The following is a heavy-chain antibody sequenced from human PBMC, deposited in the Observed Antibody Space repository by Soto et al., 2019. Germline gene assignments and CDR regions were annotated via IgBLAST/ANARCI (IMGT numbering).Heavy chain of an antibody. D-gene: IGHD4-4*01. CDR1: GFSFGKYA. CDR3: AKDLDDYSSAIDF. Sequence: GGSLRLSCVCSGFSFGKYAINWVRQAPVKGLEWVSGISGSGGRGRGFYADPVKGRFTISRYNSKNTLYLEMNSLRAEDTAVYYCAKDLDDYSSAIDFWGQGTLVTVSS. CDR2: ISGSGGRGRG. V-gene: IGHV3-23*01. J-gene: IGHJ4*02.